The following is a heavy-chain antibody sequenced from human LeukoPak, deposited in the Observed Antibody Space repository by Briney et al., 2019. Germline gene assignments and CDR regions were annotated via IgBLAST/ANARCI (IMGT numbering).Heavy chain of an antibody. J-gene: IGHJ6*03. V-gene: IGHV3-23*01. CDR3: AKYGVDCSSTSCYPLYYMDV. CDR1: GFTFDSYA. Sequence: GGSLRLSCAASGFTFDSYAMTWVRQAPGKGLEWVSSISGGGGITNYADSVKGRFTISRDNSKYTLFLQMNSLRAEDTAVYYCAKYGVDCSSTSCYPLYYMDVWGKGTSVTVSS. CDR2: ISGGGGIT. D-gene: IGHD2-2*01.